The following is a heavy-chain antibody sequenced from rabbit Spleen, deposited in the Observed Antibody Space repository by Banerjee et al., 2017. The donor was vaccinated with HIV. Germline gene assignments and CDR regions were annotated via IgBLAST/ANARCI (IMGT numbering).Heavy chain of an antibody. CDR3: AGSGSYFDL. Sequence: QEQLVESGGGLVQPTASLTLTCTASGFSFSSGYDMCWVRQAPGKGLEWIACIGTGVGDTYYASWAKGRFTVSKASSTTVTLQMASLTVADTAMYFCAGSGSYFDLWGPGTLVTVS. CDR2: IGTGVGDT. D-gene: IGHD3-1*01. V-gene: IGHV1S45*01. CDR1: GFSFSSGYD. J-gene: IGHJ4*01.